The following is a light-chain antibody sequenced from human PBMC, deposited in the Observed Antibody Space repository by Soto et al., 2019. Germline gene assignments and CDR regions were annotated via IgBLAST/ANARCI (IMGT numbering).Light chain of an antibody. Sequence: QSVLTQPASVSGSPVQSITISCTGTSSDVGSYDLVSWYQQHPGTAPKLIIYEVTKRPSGVSNRFSGSKSGNTASLTISGLQAEDDSDYYCCSYGNNNTLLFGGGTKLTVL. V-gene: IGLV2-23*02. J-gene: IGLJ2*01. CDR2: EVT. CDR1: SSDVGSYDL. CDR3: CSYGNNNTLL.